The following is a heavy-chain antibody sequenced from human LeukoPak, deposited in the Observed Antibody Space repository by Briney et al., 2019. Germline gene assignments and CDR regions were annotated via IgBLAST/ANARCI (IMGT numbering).Heavy chain of an antibody. D-gene: IGHD5-12*01. J-gene: IGHJ3*02. CDR1: GGSISSYY. Sequence: SETLSLTCTVSGGSISSYYWSWIRQPPGKGLEWIGYIYYSGSTNYNPSLKSRVTISVDTSKNQFSLKLSSVTAADTAVYYCAREDVVGYGDAFDIWGQGTMVTVSS. CDR2: IYYSGST. V-gene: IGHV4-59*12. CDR3: AREDVVGYGDAFDI.